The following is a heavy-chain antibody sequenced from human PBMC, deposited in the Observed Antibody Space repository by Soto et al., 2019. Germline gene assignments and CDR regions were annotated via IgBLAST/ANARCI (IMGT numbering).Heavy chain of an antibody. CDR2: ISSSSSTI. CDR1: GFTFSSYS. CDR3: ARDPDYDFWSGSNYYYYGMYV. J-gene: IGHJ6*02. V-gene: IGHV3-48*02. D-gene: IGHD3-3*01. Sequence: GGSLRLSCAASGFTFSSYSMNWVRQGPGKGLEWVSYISSSSSTIYYADSVKGRFTISRDNAKNSLYLQMNSLRDEDTAVYYCARDPDYDFWSGSNYYYYGMYVWGQGTTVTVSS.